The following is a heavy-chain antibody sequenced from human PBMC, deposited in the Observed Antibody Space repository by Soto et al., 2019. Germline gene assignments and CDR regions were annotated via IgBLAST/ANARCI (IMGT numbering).Heavy chain of an antibody. Sequence: SETLSLTCAVYGGSFSGYYWSWIRQPPGKGLEWIGEINHSGSTNYNPSLKSRVTISVDTSKNQFSLKLSSVTAADTAVYYCARRGLRYSYGFVHWFDPWGQGTLVTVSS. V-gene: IGHV4-34*01. CDR2: INHSGST. D-gene: IGHD5-18*01. CDR1: GGSFSGYY. CDR3: ARRGLRYSYGFVHWFDP. J-gene: IGHJ5*02.